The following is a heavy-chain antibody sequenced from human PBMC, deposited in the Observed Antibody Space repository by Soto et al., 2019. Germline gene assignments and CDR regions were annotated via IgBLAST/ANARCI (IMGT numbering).Heavy chain of an antibody. CDR3: AKVGGYSGSIIDAFDI. CDR1: GFTFSSYA. Sequence: GSLRLSCAASGFTFSSYAMSWVRQAPGKGLEWVSAISGSGGSTYYADSVKGRFTISRDNSKNTLYLQMNSLRAEDTAVYYCAKVGGYSGSIIDAFDIWGQGTMVTVSS. J-gene: IGHJ3*02. CDR2: ISGSGGST. V-gene: IGHV3-23*01. D-gene: IGHD5-12*01.